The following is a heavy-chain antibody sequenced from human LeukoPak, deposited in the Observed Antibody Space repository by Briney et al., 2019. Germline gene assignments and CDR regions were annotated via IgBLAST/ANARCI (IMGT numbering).Heavy chain of an antibody. J-gene: IGHJ4*02. D-gene: IGHD5-18*01. CDR2: ISSGSKYI. V-gene: IGHV3-21*01. CDR1: VFTFSSYC. CDR3: ARALSYSYGSMDF. Sequence: GGSLRLSCAASVFTFSSYCMTWVRQAPGKGLEWVSSISSGSKYIYNADSVKGRFTISRDNAKNSLYLQMNSLRAEDTSVYYCARALSYSYGSMDFWGQGTLVIVSS.